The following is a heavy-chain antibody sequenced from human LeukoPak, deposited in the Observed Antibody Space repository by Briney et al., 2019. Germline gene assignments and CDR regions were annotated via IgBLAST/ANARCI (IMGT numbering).Heavy chain of an antibody. D-gene: IGHD6-13*01. V-gene: IGHV5-51*01. CDR2: IYPGDSDT. CDR1: GYTFTNYW. CDR3: AAGMAARGKYYFDY. J-gene: IGHJ4*02. Sequence: GESLKISCKGSGYTFTNYWIGWVRQMPGKGLEWMGIIYPGDSDTRYSPSFQGQVTISADKSISTACLQWSSLKASDTAMYYCAAGMAARGKYYFDYWGQGTLVTVSS.